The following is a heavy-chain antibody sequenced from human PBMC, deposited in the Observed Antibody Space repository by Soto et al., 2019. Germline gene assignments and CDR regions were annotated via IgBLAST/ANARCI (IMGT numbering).Heavy chain of an antibody. J-gene: IGHJ6*02. CDR1: GDSVSSNSAA. V-gene: IGHV6-1*01. D-gene: IGHD2-15*01. CDR2: TYYRSKWYN. Sequence: SQTLSLTCAISGDSVSSNSAAWNWIRQSPSRGLEWLGRTYYRSKWYNDYAVSVKSRITINPDTSKNQFSLQLNSVTPEDTAVYYCAREGLAAATPYYYYYGMDVWGQGTTVTVSS. CDR3: AREGLAAATPYYYYYGMDV.